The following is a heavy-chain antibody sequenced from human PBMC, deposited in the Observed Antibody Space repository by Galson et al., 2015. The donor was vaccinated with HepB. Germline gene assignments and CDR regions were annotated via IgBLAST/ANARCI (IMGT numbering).Heavy chain of an antibody. Sequence: SVKVSCKASGYTFTGYYMHWVRQAPGQGLEWMGWINPNSGGTNYAQKFQGRVTMTRDTSISTAYMELSRLRSDDTAVYYCARSPRVVATIAYYWGQGTLVTVSS. J-gene: IGHJ4*02. CDR1: GYTFTGYY. V-gene: IGHV1-2*02. CDR3: ARSPRVVATIAYY. D-gene: IGHD5-24*01. CDR2: INPNSGGT.